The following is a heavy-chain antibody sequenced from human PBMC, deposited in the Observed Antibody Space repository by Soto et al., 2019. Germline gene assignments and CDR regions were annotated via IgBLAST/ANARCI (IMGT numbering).Heavy chain of an antibody. Sequence: QVQLVQSGAEVKKPGASVKVSCKASGYTFTSYGISWVRQAPGQGLEWMGWIRAYNGNTIDAQKLQGRVTMTTDTPTSTAYMELRSLRSDYTAVYYCARDLPTMDVWGQGTTVTVSS. CDR1: GYTFTSYG. J-gene: IGHJ6*02. CDR2: IRAYNGNT. V-gene: IGHV1-18*01. CDR3: ARDLPTMDV.